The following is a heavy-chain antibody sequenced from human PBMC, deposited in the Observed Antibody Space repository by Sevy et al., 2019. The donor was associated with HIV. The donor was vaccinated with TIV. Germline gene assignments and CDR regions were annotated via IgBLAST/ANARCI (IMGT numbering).Heavy chain of an antibody. D-gene: IGHD3-3*02. Sequence: GGSLRLSCTASGFTFGDYAMSWFRQAPGKGLEWVGFIRSKAYGGTTEYAASVKGRFTISRDDSKSIAYQQMNSLKTEDTAVYYCSRGRSRIFGVVHNWFDPWGQGTLVTVSS. CDR1: GFTFGDYA. CDR2: IRSKAYGGTT. J-gene: IGHJ5*02. CDR3: SRGRSRIFGVVHNWFDP. V-gene: IGHV3-49*03.